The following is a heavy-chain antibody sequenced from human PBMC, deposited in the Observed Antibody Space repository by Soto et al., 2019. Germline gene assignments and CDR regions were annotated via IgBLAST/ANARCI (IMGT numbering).Heavy chain of an antibody. Sequence: QVQLQESGPGLVKPSETLSLTCIVSGDSVSSGTYHWSWIRQPPGKGLEWIGYIYYRGSTNYNPPLKSRVTISVDTSRNQFSLKVNSVTAADTAVYYCARGLDYVGFDYWGQGTLVGVSS. CDR2: IYYRGST. V-gene: IGHV4-61*01. CDR1: GDSVSSGTYH. D-gene: IGHD4-17*01. J-gene: IGHJ4*02. CDR3: ARGLDYVGFDY.